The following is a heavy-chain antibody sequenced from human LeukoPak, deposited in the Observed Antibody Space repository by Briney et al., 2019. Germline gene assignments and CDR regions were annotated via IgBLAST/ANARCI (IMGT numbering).Heavy chain of an antibody. Sequence: GESLKISCKGSGYSFTNYRIGWVRQMPGNGLEWMGIIYPGDSDTKYSPSFQGQVTISADKSINTAYLQWSSLKASDTAIFYCARLFSGGDSPYFDYWGQGTLVTVSS. CDR2: IYPGDSDT. J-gene: IGHJ4*02. CDR3: ARLFSGGDSPYFDY. D-gene: IGHD4-23*01. V-gene: IGHV5-51*01. CDR1: GYSFTNYR.